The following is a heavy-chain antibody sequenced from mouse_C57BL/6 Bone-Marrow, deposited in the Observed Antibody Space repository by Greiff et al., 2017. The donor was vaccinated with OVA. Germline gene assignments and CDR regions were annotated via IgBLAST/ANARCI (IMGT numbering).Heavy chain of an antibody. J-gene: IGHJ2*01. V-gene: IGHV5-16*01. Sequence: DVKLVESEGGLVQPGSSMKLSCTASGFTFSDYYMAWVRQVPEKGLEWVANINYDGSSTYYLDSLKSRFIISRDNAKNILYLQMSSLKSEDTATYYCARDNGGYFDYWGQGTTLTVSS. CDR1: GFTFSDYY. CDR2: INYDGSST. CDR3: ARDNGGYFDY.